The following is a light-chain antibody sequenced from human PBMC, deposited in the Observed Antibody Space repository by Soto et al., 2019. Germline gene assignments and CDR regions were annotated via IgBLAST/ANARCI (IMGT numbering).Light chain of an antibody. CDR2: EVR. J-gene: IGLJ2*01. CDR3: SSYTSSSTLA. Sequence: QSALTQPAAVSGPPGQSITISCTGTSSDIGRYNYVSWYQQHPGKAPKLVIYEVRNRPSGISTRFSASKSGNTASLTISGLQAEDEADYYCSSYTSSSTLAIAGGTKLTVL. CDR1: SSDIGRYNY. V-gene: IGLV2-14*01.